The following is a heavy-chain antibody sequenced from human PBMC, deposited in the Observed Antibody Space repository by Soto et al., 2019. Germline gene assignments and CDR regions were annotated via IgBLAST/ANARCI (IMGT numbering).Heavy chain of an antibody. D-gene: IGHD3-10*01. CDR2: IGSTGTYT. CDR3: AQGGSGSYSPFDY. CDR1: GFTFSHYS. V-gene: IGHV3-21*06. Sequence: DVHLLESGGGLVKPGGSLRLSCAASGFTFSHYSLNWVRQAPGKGLEWVSSIGSTGTYTFHADSVKGRFTISRDNAKNLLYLQMDSLRAEDTAVYFCAQGGSGSYSPFDYWGQGTLVPVSS. J-gene: IGHJ4*02.